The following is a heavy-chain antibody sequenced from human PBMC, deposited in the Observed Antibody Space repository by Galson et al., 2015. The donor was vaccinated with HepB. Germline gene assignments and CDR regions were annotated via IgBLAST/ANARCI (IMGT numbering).Heavy chain of an antibody. CDR2: IYFTGTT. CDR3: ARDGFDINADPTFPH. V-gene: IGHV4-31*03. D-gene: IGHD2-15*01. CDR1: GDSMSRGGYY. Sequence: TLSLTCTVSGDSMSRGGYYWNWIRQPPGKGLEWIGYIYFTGTTYYNPSLKSRVTLSVDTSKNQFSLRLTSVTAADTAVYYCARDGFDINADPTFPHWGQGTQVTVSS. J-gene: IGHJ4*02.